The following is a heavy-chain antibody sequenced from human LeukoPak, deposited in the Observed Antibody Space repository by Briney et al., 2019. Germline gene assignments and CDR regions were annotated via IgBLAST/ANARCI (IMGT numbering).Heavy chain of an antibody. Sequence: KPSETLSLTCAVSGYSISSGYYWGWIRQPPGKGLEWIGSIYHSGSTYYNPSLKSRVTISVDTSKNQLSLKLSSVTAADTAVYYCARIYRRVGQFDYWGQGTLVTVSS. D-gene: IGHD3-16*02. CDR1: GYSISSGYY. V-gene: IGHV4-38-2*01. CDR2: IYHSGST. J-gene: IGHJ4*02. CDR3: ARIYRRVGQFDY.